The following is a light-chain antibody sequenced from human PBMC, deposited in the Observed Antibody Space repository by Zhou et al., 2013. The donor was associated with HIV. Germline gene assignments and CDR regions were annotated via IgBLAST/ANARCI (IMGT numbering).Light chain of an antibody. J-gene: IGKJ1*01. Sequence: EIVMTQSPATLSVSPGERATLSCRASQSVSRNLAWYQQKPGQAPGLLIYGSSTRATGIPARFSGSGSGTEFTLTISSMQSEDFAVYYCQQYSSWPTFGHGTKVEIK. V-gene: IGKV3-15*01. CDR1: QSVSRN. CDR2: GSS. CDR3: QQYSSWPT.